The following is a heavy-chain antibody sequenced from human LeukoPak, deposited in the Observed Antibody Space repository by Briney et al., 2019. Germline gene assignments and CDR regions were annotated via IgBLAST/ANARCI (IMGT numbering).Heavy chain of an antibody. J-gene: IGHJ5*02. V-gene: IGHV4-39*07. CDR3: ARENYCTNGVCWAFDP. Sequence: SETLSLTCTVSDGSISSSDYYWGWIRQPPGKGLEWIGNIYYTGSSSYNSSLKSRVTISVDTSKNQFSLQLSSVTAADTAVYYCARENYCTNGVCWAFDPWGQGTLVTVSS. CDR1: DGSISSSDYY. CDR2: IYYTGSS. D-gene: IGHD2-8*01.